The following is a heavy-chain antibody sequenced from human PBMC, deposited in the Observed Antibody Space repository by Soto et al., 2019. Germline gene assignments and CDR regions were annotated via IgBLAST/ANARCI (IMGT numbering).Heavy chain of an antibody. CDR2: ISSSGDYL. J-gene: IGHJ4*02. CDR1: CFIFMRNN. D-gene: IGHD6-25*01. V-gene: IGHV3-21*01. CDR3: VRGVVEEDGAAAPRFSFVS. Sequence: PGVSQSPSCATSCFIFMRNNMNGGRQAPEKRLEWVASISSSGDYLYYADSVKGRFIISRDNFQNSLFLQMNHLRADDTAVYLCVRGVVEEDGAAAPRFSFVSWGKRTLRPVS.